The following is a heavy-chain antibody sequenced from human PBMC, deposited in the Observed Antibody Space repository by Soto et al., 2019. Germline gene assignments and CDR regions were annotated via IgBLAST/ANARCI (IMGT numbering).Heavy chain of an antibody. V-gene: IGHV3-7*05. D-gene: IGHD2-8*02. CDR2: IKQHGSGK. Sequence: VQLVESGGGLVQPGGSLRLSCSASGFTFSNYVMSWVRQAPGKGLEWVANIKQHGSGKYYVDSVKGRFIISRDNAKNSLYLQMNSLRADDTAVYFCARGAGGGSGYWGQGTLVTVSS. CDR1: GFTFSNYV. CDR3: ARGAGGGSGY. J-gene: IGHJ4*02.